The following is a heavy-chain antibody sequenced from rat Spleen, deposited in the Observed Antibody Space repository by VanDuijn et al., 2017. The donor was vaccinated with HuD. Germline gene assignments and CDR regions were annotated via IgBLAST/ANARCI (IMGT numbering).Heavy chain of an antibody. J-gene: IGHJ3*01. CDR1: GFTFSDYY. CDR3: ARHGVNYGAYNWFAY. V-gene: IGHV5-22*01. Sequence: EVQLVESGGGLVQPGRSLKLSCAASGFTFSDYYMAWVRQAPKKGLEWVASISYEGSSTYYGDSVKGRFTLSRDNAEKTQYLQMDSLKSEDTATYYCARHGVNYGAYNWFAYWGQGTLVTVSS. D-gene: IGHD1-11*01. CDR2: ISYEGSST.